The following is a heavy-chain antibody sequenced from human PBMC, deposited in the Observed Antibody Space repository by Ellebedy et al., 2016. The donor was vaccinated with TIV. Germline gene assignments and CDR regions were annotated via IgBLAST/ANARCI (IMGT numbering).Heavy chain of an antibody. D-gene: IGHD4-17*01. V-gene: IGHV4-39*01. CDR3: ARRAVTTHFDY. J-gene: IGHJ4*02. CDR2: IYYSGST. CDR1: GGSISSSSYY. Sequence: MPSETLSPTCTVSGGSISSSSYYWGWIRQPPGKGLEWIGMIYYSGSTYYNPSLKSRVTISVDTSKNQFSLKLSSVTAAETAVYYCARRAVTTHFDYWGQGTPVTVSS.